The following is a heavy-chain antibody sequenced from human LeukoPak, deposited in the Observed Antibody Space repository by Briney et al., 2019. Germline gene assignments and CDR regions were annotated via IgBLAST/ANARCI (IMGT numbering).Heavy chain of an antibody. D-gene: IGHD2-21*01. Sequence: GASVKVSCKASGYTFTSYYMHWVRQAPGRGLEWMGWISAYNGNTNYAQKLQGRVTMTTDTSTSTAYMELRSLRSDDTAVYYCARSSSVTIPGYYFDYWGQGTLVTVSS. CDR1: GYTFTSYY. V-gene: IGHV1-18*04. CDR3: ARSSSVTIPGYYFDY. CDR2: ISAYNGNT. J-gene: IGHJ4*02.